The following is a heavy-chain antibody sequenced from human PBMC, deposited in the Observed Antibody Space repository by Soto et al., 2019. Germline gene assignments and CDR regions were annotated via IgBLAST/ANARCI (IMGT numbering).Heavy chain of an antibody. CDR2: IYHSGST. Sequence: SETLSLTCAVSGGSISSGGYSWSWIRQPPGKGLEWIGYIYHSGSTYYNPSLKSRVTISVDKSKNQFSLKLSSVTAADTAVYYCARDSGGAVASPFDYWGQGTRVTVSS. V-gene: IGHV4-30-2*01. CDR3: ARDSGGAVASPFDY. J-gene: IGHJ4*02. D-gene: IGHD6-19*01. CDR1: GGSISSGGYS.